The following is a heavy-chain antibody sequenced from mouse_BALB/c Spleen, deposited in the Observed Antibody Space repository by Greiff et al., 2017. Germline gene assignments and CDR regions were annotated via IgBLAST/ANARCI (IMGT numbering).Heavy chain of an antibody. CDR2: IDPANGNT. CDR3: ARDYDYDNAMDY. Sequence: EVKLQESGAELVKPGASVKLSCTASGFNIKDTYMHWVKQRPEQGLEWIGRIDPANGNTKYDPKFQGKATITADTSSNTAYLQLSSLTSEDTAVYYCARDYDYDNAMDYWGQGTSVTVSS. V-gene: IGHV14-3*02. D-gene: IGHD2-4*01. J-gene: IGHJ4*01. CDR1: GFNIKDTY.